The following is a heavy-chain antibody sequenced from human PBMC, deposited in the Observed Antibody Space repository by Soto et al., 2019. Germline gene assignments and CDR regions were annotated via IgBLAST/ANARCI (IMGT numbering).Heavy chain of an antibody. CDR3: ARGQSGYSSGWSPNDY. D-gene: IGHD6-19*01. CDR2: MNSNSGNT. V-gene: IGHV1-8*01. J-gene: IGHJ4*02. Sequence: QVQLVQSGAEVKKPGASVKVSCKASGYTFTSYEINWVRQATGQGLEWMGWMNSNSGNTGYAQKFQGRVTMTRNTSISTAYMELSRLRSEDTAVYYCARGQSGYSSGWSPNDYWGQGTLVTVSS. CDR1: GYTFTSYE.